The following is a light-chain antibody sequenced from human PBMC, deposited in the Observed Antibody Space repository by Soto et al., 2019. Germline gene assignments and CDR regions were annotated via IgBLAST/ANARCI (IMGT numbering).Light chain of an antibody. Sequence: EIVMTQSPATLSVSPGERATLSCRASQSVSSNLAWYQQKPGQAPRLLIYDASNRATGIPAKFSGSASGTDCTLTNSCLEPEDLAVYYCEQRAYWPQTFSQGTKVDIK. CDR3: EQRAYWPQT. CDR1: QSVSSN. V-gene: IGKV3-11*01. CDR2: DAS. J-gene: IGKJ1*01.